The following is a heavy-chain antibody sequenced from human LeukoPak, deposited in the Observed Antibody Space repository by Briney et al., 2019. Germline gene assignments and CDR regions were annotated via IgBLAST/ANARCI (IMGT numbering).Heavy chain of an antibody. CDR1: GFTFSDDY. CDR3: AREGSSFFNYYYGMDV. J-gene: IGHJ6*02. CDR2: ISSSGSTI. D-gene: IGHD6-13*01. Sequence: EGSLRLSCAASGFTFSDDYMSWSRQAPGKGLEWVSYISSSGSTIYYADSVKGRFTISRDNAKNSLYLQMNSLRAEDTAVYYCAREGSSFFNYYYGMDVWGQGTTVTVSS. V-gene: IGHV3-11*01.